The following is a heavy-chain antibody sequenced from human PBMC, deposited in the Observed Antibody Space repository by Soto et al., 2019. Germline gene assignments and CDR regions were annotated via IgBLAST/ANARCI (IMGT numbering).Heavy chain of an antibody. D-gene: IGHD5-18*01. Sequence: SETLSLTCAVYGGSFSGYYWSWIRQPPGKGLEWIGEINHSGSTNYNPSLKSRVTISVDTSKNQFSLSLNSVTAADTAIYYCAKDSGYDYGYFRWFDPWGQGTLVTVSS. CDR2: INHSGST. V-gene: IGHV4-34*01. J-gene: IGHJ5*02. CDR1: GGSFSGYY. CDR3: AKDSGYDYGYFRWFDP.